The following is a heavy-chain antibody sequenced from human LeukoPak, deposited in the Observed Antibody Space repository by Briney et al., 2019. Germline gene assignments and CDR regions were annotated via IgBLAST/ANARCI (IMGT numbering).Heavy chain of an antibody. Sequence: PGGSLRLSCAASGFTFSDSYMTWVRQAPGQGVEWVAYISGSGHDINYSDSVKGRFTISRDNAKHSLYLQMSSLRVEDTAVYYCTRDPRHFDSCGQGTLVTVSS. V-gene: IGHV3-11*04. CDR3: TRDPRHFDS. CDR2: ISGSGHDI. J-gene: IGHJ5*01. D-gene: IGHD6-6*01. CDR1: GFTFSDSY.